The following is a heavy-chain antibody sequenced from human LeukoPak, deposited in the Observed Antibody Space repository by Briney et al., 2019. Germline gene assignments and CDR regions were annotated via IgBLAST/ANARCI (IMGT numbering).Heavy chain of an antibody. D-gene: IGHD4-17*01. CDR3: ARVLNGDYALDY. J-gene: IGHJ4*02. CDR2: IFYSGST. V-gene: IGHV4-39*07. Sequence: SETLSLTCTVSSGSISTSNYYWGWVRQPPGKALEWIGNIFYSGSTYYSPSLRSRVTISVDTSKNQFSLKLSSVTAADTAVYYCARVLNGDYALDYWGQGTLVTASS. CDR1: SGSISTSNYY.